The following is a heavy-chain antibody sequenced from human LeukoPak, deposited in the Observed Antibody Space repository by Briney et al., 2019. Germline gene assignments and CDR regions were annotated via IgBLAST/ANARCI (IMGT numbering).Heavy chain of an antibody. CDR3: ARGWYNWNELHYYYGMDV. Sequence: PSETLSLTCTLSGGSISSYYWSWIRQPPGKGLEWIGYIYYSGSTNYNPSLKSRVTISVDTSKNQFSLKLSSVTAADTAVYYCARGWYNWNELHYYYGMDVWGKGTTVTVSS. CDR1: GGSISSYY. CDR2: IYYSGST. V-gene: IGHV4-59*01. J-gene: IGHJ6*04. D-gene: IGHD1-1*01.